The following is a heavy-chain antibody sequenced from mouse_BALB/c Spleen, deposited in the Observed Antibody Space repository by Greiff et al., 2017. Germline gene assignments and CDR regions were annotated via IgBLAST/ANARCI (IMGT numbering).Heavy chain of an antibody. V-gene: IGHV3-2*02. CDR1: GYSITSDYA. J-gene: IGHJ1*01. D-gene: IGHD2-2*01. Sequence: EVKLQQSGPGLVKPSQSLSLTCTVTGYSITSDYAWNWIRQFPGNKLEWMGYISYSGSTSYNPSLKSRISITRDTSKNQFFLQLNSVTTEDTATYYCSRGYDDGDWYFDVWGAVTTVTVSS. CDR2: ISYSGST. CDR3: SRGYDDGDWYFDV.